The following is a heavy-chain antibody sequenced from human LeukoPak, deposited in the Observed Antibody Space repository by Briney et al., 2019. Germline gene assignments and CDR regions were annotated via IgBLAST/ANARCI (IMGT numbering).Heavy chain of an antibody. J-gene: IGHJ5*02. CDR1: GYAFTTYD. V-gene: IGHV1-8*01. Sequence: GASVKVSCKASGYAFTTYDINWVRQATGQGPEWMGWMNPNSGNTGYTQNFQGRVTMTRNTSISTAYLELSSLTSEDTAVYYCARGPNKYDGGNSGSAWFDPWGQGSLVTVSS. CDR3: ARGPNKYDGGNSGSAWFDP. D-gene: IGHD4-23*01. CDR2: MNPNSGNT.